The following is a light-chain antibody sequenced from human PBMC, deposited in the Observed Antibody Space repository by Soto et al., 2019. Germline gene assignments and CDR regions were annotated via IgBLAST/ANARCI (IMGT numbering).Light chain of an antibody. V-gene: IGKV1-12*01. CDR2: AAS. J-gene: IGKJ2*01. CDR1: QGISSW. CDR3: QQGNSFPYT. Sequence: DIQMTQSPSSVSASVGDRVTFTCRASQGISSWLVWYQQKPGKAPKLLIYAASTLQSGVPSRFSGSGSGTDFTLTISSLQPEDFATYYCQQGNSFPYTFGQGTKLEIK.